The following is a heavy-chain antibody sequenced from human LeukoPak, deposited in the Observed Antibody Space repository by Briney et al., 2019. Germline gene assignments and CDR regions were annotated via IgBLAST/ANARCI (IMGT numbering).Heavy chain of an antibody. CDR3: ARGSGYDILTGCEFDY. CDR2: INPSGGST. CDR1: GYTYTSYY. V-gene: IGHV1-46*03. J-gene: IGHJ4*02. Sequence: GPSVKVSCKASGYTYTSYYMHWVRQAPGQGREWMGIINPSGGSTSYAQKFQGRVTRTRATSTSTVYMELSSLRSEDTAVYYCARGSGYDILTGCEFDYWGQGTLVTVSS. D-gene: IGHD3-9*01.